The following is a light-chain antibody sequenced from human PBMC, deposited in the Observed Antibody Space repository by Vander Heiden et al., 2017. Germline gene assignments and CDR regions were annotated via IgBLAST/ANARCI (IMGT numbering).Light chain of an antibody. J-gene: IGKJ1*01. V-gene: IGKV1-5*03. CDR1: QSLSSW. CDR3: QQYNTDSET. CDR2: KAS. Sequence: DIQMTQSPSTLSASVGDRVTITCRASQSLSSWLAWYQQKPGKAPKLLIYKASSLESGVPSRFSGSGSGTEFTLTISSLQPDDFATYYCQQYNTDSETFGQGTKVEIK.